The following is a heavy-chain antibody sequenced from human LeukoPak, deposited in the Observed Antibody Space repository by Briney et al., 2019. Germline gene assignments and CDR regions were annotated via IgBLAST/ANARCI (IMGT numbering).Heavy chain of an antibody. D-gene: IGHD5/OR15-5a*01. CDR2: ISSSSDYI. J-gene: IGHJ6*02. CDR3: ARNRSVSNYKGMDV. Sequence: PGGSLRLSCPASGFTFSDYSMSWVRQAPGKGLEWVSSISSSSDYIYYADSVKGRFTISRDNARNSLYLQMNSLRAEDTAVYYCARNRSVSNYKGMDVWGQGTTVTVSS. CDR1: GFTFSDYS. V-gene: IGHV3-21*01.